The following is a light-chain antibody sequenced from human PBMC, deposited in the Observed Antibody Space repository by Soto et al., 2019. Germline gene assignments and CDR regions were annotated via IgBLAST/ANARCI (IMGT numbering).Light chain of an antibody. J-gene: IGKJ3*01. V-gene: IGKV1-33*01. CDR3: QQHESVPFT. Sequence: DIQMTQSPSTLSASVGDRVTITCRASQSISTWLAWYQQKPGKAPNLLIYDASNLETGVPSRFSGSRSGTDFTFTISSLQPEDIATYYCQQHESVPFTFGPGTKVEIK. CDR1: QSISTW. CDR2: DAS.